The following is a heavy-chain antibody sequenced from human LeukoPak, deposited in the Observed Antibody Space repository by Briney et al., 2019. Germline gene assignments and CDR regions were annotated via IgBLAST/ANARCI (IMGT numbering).Heavy chain of an antibody. Sequence: GGSLRLSCAASGFAFSTSAMSWVRQAPGKGLEWVAAISGSGGSTYYADFVKGRFTVSRDNSKDTLFLQMNSLTPEDTANFYCVRSVGAWGQGTLVAASS. D-gene: IGHD3-16*01. CDR2: ISGSGGST. CDR3: VRSVGA. V-gene: IGHV3-23*01. J-gene: IGHJ4*02. CDR1: GFAFSTSA.